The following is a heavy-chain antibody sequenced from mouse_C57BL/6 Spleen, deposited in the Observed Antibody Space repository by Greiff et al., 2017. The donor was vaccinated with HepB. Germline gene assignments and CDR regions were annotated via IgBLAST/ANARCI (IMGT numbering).Heavy chain of an antibody. J-gene: IGHJ4*01. CDR1: GYTFTSYW. Sequence: QVQLKQPGAELVRPGSSVKLSCKASGYTFTSYWMHWVKQRPIQGLEWIGNIDPSDSETHYNQKFKDKATLTVDKSSSTAYMQLSSLTSEDSAVYYCARWGGYNAMDYWGQGTSVTVSS. V-gene: IGHV1-52*01. CDR2: IDPSDSET. D-gene: IGHD1-1*02. CDR3: ARWGGYNAMDY.